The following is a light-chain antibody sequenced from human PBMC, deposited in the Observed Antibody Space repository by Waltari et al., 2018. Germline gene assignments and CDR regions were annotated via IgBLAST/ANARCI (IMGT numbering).Light chain of an antibody. CDR3: SSYAGSGNVV. CDR1: SSDIGTYNL. CDR2: AVT. V-gene: IGLV2-8*01. J-gene: IGLJ3*02. Sequence: QSALTQPPSASGSPGQSVTISCTGTSSDIGTYNLVSWYQQGPGKAPKLIIYAVTKRPSGVPERFSGSKSGNTASLTVSGLQADDEADYYCSSYAGSGNVVFGGGTKLTVL.